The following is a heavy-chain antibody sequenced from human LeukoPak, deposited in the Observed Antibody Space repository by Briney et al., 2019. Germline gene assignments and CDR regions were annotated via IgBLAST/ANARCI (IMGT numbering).Heavy chain of an antibody. CDR2: IYHSGTT. Sequence: PSETLSLTCAVSNYSITSGYFWGWIRQPPGKGLEWIASIYHSGTTYYNPSLRNRVTLFVDTSKNQFSLKLTSLTAADTGVYYCARDGVFHDSDGYSFDYWGQGTLVTVSS. CDR3: ARDGVFHDSDGYSFDY. CDR1: NYSITSGYF. V-gene: IGHV4-38-2*02. J-gene: IGHJ4*02. D-gene: IGHD3-22*01.